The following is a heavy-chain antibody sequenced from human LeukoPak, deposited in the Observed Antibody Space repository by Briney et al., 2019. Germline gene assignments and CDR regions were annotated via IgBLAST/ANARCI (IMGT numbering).Heavy chain of an antibody. CDR3: ARQSSNRIFGVVTHFGLDV. D-gene: IGHD3-3*01. CDR1: GASISSYY. J-gene: IGHJ6*02. V-gene: IGHV4-59*08. CDR2: IYYSGST. Sequence: PSETLSLTCSVSGASISSYYWSWIRQPPGKGLEWIGYIYYSGSTNYNPSLKSRVTISVDTSKSQFSLKLTSVTAADTAVYYCARQSSNRIFGVVTHFGLDVWGQGTTVTVSS.